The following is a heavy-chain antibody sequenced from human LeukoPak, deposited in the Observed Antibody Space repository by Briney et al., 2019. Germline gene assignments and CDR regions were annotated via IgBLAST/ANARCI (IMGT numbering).Heavy chain of an antibody. Sequence: SETLSLTCAVYGGSFSGYYWSWIRQPPGKGLEWIGEINHSGSTNYNPSLKSRVTISVDTSKNQFSLKLSSVTAADTAVYYCARGISRGKAIKIWGQGTLVTVSS. CDR2: INHSGST. CDR3: ARGISRGKAIKI. V-gene: IGHV4-34*01. J-gene: IGHJ4*02. CDR1: GGSFSGYY. D-gene: IGHD3-3*02.